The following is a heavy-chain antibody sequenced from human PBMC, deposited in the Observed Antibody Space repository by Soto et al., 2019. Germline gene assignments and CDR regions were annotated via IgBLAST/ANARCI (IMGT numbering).Heavy chain of an antibody. Sequence: GGSLRLSCAASGFTSSSYAMSWVRQAPGKGLEWVSAISGSGGSTYYADSVKGRFTISRDNSKNTLYLQMNSLRAEDTAVYYCAKVQLTYYDYVWGSYRYTGNAMGYDYWGQGTLVTVSS. CDR1: GFTSSSYA. CDR2: ISGSGGST. V-gene: IGHV3-23*01. D-gene: IGHD3-16*02. CDR3: AKVQLTYYDYVWGSYRYTGNAMGYDY. J-gene: IGHJ4*02.